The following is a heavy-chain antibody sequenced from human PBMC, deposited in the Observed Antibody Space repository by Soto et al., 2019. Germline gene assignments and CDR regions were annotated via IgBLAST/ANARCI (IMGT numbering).Heavy chain of an antibody. J-gene: IGHJ4*02. CDR2: ISGSGTST. V-gene: IGHV3-23*01. CDR1: GFTFNNYA. CDR3: AREARGYSSGWDYDFDY. Sequence: EVHLLESGGGLVQPGGSLRLSCAASGFTFNNYAMNWVRQAPGKGLEWVSAISGSGTSTYYADSVKGRFTNSRDNSKNTLYLQMNSLRAEGTDVYYCAREARGYSSGWDYDFDYWGQGTLVTVSS. D-gene: IGHD6-19*01.